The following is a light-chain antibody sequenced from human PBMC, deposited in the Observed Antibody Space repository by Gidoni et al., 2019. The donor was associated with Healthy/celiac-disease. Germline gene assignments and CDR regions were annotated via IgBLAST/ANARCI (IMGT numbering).Light chain of an antibody. CDR3: MQALKTPYT. Sequence: ILTTQSPLSLPVTPGEPASISCRSSQCPVHSTGNNYLDWYLQKPGQAPQLLIYWGSNRATGVPDRFSGSGSGTDFTLKISRVEAEDVGIYYCMQALKTPYTFGQGTKLEIK. CDR2: WGS. V-gene: IGKV2-28*01. J-gene: IGKJ2*01. CDR1: QCPVHSTGNNY.